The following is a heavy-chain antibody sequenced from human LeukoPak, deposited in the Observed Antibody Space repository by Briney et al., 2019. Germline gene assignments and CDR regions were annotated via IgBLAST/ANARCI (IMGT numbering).Heavy chain of an antibody. D-gene: IGHD3-22*01. J-gene: IGHJ4*02. CDR1: GFTFSSYG. Sequence: PGGSLRLSCAASGFTFSSYGMHWVRQAPGKGLEWVAVISYDGSNKYYADSVKGRFTISRDNSKNTLYLQMNSLRAEDTAVYYCARDLTYYYDSSGYSDYWGQGTLVTVSS. CDR2: ISYDGSNK. V-gene: IGHV3-30*03. CDR3: ARDLTYYYDSSGYSDY.